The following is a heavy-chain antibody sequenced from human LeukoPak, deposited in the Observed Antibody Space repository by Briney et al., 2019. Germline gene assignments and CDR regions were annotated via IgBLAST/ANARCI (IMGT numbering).Heavy chain of an antibody. CDR3: ARFSPRAMGNYLDF. CDR2: IYYSGST. Sequence: SETLSLTCTVSGGSISSYYWSWIRQPPGKGLEWIGYIYYSGSTNYNPSLKSRVTISVDTSKNQFSLNLSSVTAADTAVYYCARFSPRAMGNYLDFWGQGTLVTVS. J-gene: IGHJ4*02. CDR1: GGSISSYY. V-gene: IGHV4-59*12. D-gene: IGHD7-27*01.